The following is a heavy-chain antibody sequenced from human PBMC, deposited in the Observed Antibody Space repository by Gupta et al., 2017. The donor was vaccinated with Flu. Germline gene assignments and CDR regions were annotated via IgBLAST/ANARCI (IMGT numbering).Heavy chain of an antibody. Sequence: EVQLLESGGGLVQPGGSLRLSCAASGFTFSTYAMSWVRQAPGKGLEWVSAISGSGGSTYYADSVKGRCTISRDNSKKTLYLQMNSLRAEDTDVYYCAKHLPYYYDSSGYSNFDYWGQGTLVTVSS. CDR2: ISGSGGST. J-gene: IGHJ4*02. CDR1: GFTFSTYA. CDR3: AKHLPYYYDSSGYSNFDY. V-gene: IGHV3-23*01. D-gene: IGHD3-22*01.